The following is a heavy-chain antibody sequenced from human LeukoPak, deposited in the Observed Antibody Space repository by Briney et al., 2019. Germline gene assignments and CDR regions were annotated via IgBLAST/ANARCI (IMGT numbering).Heavy chain of an antibody. J-gene: IGHJ4*02. Sequence: LSLTCAVYGGSFSGYYWSWIRQPPGKGLEWISYISGSGSSIYYADSVKGRFTISRDNAKNSLYLQMNSLRAEDTAVYYCARDFTIWGQGTLVTVSS. CDR2: ISGSGSSI. V-gene: IGHV3-11*04. CDR3: ARDFTI. CDR1: GGSFSGYY.